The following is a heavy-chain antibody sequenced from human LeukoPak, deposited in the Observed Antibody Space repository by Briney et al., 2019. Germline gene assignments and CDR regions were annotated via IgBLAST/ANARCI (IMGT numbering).Heavy chain of an antibody. CDR1: GDSVSSNSVG. CDR2: TYYRSKWYN. J-gene: IGHJ4*02. Sequence: SQTLSLTCAISGDSVSSNSVGWHWIRQSPSRGLEWLGRTYYRSKWYNDYAVSVKSRVIINPDTSKNQFSLQLNSVTPEDTAVYYCTRSYNYAYDYWGQGSLVTVSS. D-gene: IGHD5-18*01. V-gene: IGHV6-1*01. CDR3: TRSYNYAYDY.